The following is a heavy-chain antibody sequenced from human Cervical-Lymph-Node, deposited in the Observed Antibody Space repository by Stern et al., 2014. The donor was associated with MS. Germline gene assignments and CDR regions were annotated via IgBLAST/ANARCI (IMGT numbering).Heavy chain of an antibody. V-gene: IGHV3-33*01. CDR2: IWFDGSNK. CDR3: ARDRAVAGTFFLDY. Sequence: VHLVESGGGVVQPGQSLRLSCAASGFTFSNYGMHLVRQAPGKGLEWVALIWFDGSNKYHGDSAKGRFTISRDNSKNTLYLEMNSLRAEDTAVYYCARDRAVAGTFFLDYWGQGTLVTVSS. J-gene: IGHJ4*02. D-gene: IGHD6-19*01. CDR1: GFTFSNYG.